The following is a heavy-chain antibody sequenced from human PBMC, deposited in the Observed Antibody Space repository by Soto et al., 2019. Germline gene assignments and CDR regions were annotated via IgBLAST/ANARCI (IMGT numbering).Heavy chain of an antibody. CDR3: TTDLYSSSAWANDY. D-gene: IGHD6-19*01. J-gene: IGHJ4*02. Sequence: EVQLVESGGGFVKPGGSLRLSCTASGFTFNDAWMNWVRQGPGKGLEWVARIKHKADGETTDYAAPVKGRFTISRDDSKKTVSLQMDSLRTEDTAVYYCTTDLYSSSAWANDYWGQGTLVTVYS. CDR1: GFTFNDAW. CDR2: IKHKADGETT. V-gene: IGHV3-15*07.